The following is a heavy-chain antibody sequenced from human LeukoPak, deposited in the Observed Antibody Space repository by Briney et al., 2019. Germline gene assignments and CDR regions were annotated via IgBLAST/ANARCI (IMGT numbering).Heavy chain of an antibody. CDR3: ARVTAAAGTGGYYFDY. CDR1: GFTFSDYY. D-gene: IGHD6-13*01. J-gene: IGHJ4*02. V-gene: IGHV3-11*06. CDR2: ISSSSSYI. Sequence: GGSLRLSCAASGFTFSDYYMSWIRQAPGKGLEWVSSISSSSSYIYYADSVKGRFTISRDNAKNSLYLQMNSLRAEDTAVYYCARVTAAAGTGGYYFDYWGQGTLVTVSS.